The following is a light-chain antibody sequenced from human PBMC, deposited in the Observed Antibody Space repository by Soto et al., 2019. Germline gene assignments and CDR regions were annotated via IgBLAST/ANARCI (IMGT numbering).Light chain of an antibody. Sequence: EIVLTQSPGTLSLSPVERGTLSCRASQNLGTLYLAWFQQKSGQAPRLLIYSASRRATGIPDRFTGSGSGTDFTLTINRVEPEDFAVYYCQRYDSFRTFGQGTKVDIK. CDR3: QRYDSFRT. CDR1: QNLGTLY. V-gene: IGKV3-20*01. J-gene: IGKJ1*01. CDR2: SAS.